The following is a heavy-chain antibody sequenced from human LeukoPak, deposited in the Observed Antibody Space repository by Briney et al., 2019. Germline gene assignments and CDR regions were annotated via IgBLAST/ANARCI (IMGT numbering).Heavy chain of an antibody. D-gene: IGHD1-14*01. J-gene: IGHJ4*02. V-gene: IGHV3-23*01. CDR1: GFDFSSFT. Sequence: PRGSLRLSCAASGFDFSSFTMTWVRHSPRKGLQWVSGISGSGSSTYYADSVKGRFTISRDNSKNTLYLQMDSLRAEDTALYYCARTQTGALFDSWGQGTLVTVSS. CDR3: ARTQTGALFDS. CDR2: ISGSGSST.